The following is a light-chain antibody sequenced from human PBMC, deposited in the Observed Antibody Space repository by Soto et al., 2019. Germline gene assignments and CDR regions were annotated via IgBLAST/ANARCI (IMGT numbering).Light chain of an antibody. CDR2: NAS. J-gene: IGKJ2*01. CDR1: QSIRIC. V-gene: IGKV1-5*03. CDR3: HQYNSYSPP. Sequence: DIQMTQYPSTLSASVGDRVTITCRASQSIRICVAWYQQKPGKAPKLLIYNASSLESGVPSRFSGSVSGTEFTLTISNLQPDDCATYYCHQYNSYSPPVGQGTKLEI.